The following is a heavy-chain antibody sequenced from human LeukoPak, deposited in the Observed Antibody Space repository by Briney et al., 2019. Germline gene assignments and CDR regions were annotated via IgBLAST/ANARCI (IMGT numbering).Heavy chain of an antibody. CDR1: GGSFSGYY. CDR3: ARGQRWLRSLNMDV. Sequence: SETLSLTCAVYGGSFSGYYWSWIRQPPGKGLEWIGEIKHSGSTNYNPSLKSRVTISVDTSKNQFSLKLSSVTAADTAVYYCARGQRWLRSLNMDVWGKGTTVTVSS. CDR2: IKHSGST. D-gene: IGHD5-12*01. V-gene: IGHV4-34*01. J-gene: IGHJ6*03.